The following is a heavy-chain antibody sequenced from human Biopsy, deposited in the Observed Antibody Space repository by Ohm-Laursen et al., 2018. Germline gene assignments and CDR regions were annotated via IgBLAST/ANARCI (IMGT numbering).Heavy chain of an antibody. Sequence: SQTLSLTCAVYGGSFSEYYWTWIRQPPGKGLEWIGEINHRGTTNYNPSLKSLVTISVDTSKNQFSPKLNSVTAADTAVYYCARRPYGGTRYWYFDLWGRGTLVTVSS. J-gene: IGHJ2*01. CDR3: ARRPYGGTRYWYFDL. V-gene: IGHV4-34*09. CDR2: INHRGTT. D-gene: IGHD4-23*01. CDR1: GGSFSEYY.